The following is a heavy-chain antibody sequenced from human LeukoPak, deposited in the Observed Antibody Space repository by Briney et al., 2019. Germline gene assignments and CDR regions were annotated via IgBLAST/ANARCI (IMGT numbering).Heavy chain of an antibody. J-gene: IGHJ6*02. Sequence: PGGSLRLSCAASGFIFSDYAMSWVRHRPGKGLDWVSLIRGSGDNTYYADSVEGRFTISRDNSRDTVYLQLSSLSVDDTAIYYCVKVENRPWDHRGLYYYFGMDVWGQGTTLTVSS. CDR2: IRGSGDNT. V-gene: IGHV3-23*01. CDR3: VKVENRPWDHRGLYYYFGMDV. D-gene: IGHD1-26*01. CDR1: GFIFSDYA.